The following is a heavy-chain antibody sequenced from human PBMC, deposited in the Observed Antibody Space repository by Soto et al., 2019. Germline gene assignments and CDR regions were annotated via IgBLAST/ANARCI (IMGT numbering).Heavy chain of an antibody. J-gene: IGHJ4*02. D-gene: IGHD5-12*01. Sequence: GESLKISCKGSGYSFTSYWIGWVRQMPGKGLEWMGIIYPRDSDTRYSPSFQGQVTISADKSISTAYLQWSSLKASDTAMYYCARHGGVRRLQFGNFDYWGQGTLVTVCS. CDR3: ARHGGVRRLQFGNFDY. CDR1: GYSFTSYW. CDR2: IYPRDSDT. V-gene: IGHV5-51*01.